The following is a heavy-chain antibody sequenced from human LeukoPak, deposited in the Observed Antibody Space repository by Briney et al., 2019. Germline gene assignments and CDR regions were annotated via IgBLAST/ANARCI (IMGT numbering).Heavy chain of an antibody. V-gene: IGHV4-31*03. Sequence: SETLSLTCTVSGGSISSGGYYRSWIRRHPGRGLEWIGYIYYSGSTYYNPSLKSRVTISADTSKNQFSLTLSSVTAADTAVYYCARARSAAGNFDYWGQGTLVTVSS. CDR1: GGSISSGGYY. CDR3: ARARSAAGNFDY. J-gene: IGHJ4*02. CDR2: IYYSGST. D-gene: IGHD6-13*01.